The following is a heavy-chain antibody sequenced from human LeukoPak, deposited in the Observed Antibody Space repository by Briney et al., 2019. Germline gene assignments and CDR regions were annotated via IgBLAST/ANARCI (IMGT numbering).Heavy chain of an antibody. CDR2: ISSSSSYI. J-gene: IGHJ4*02. D-gene: IGHD6-19*01. CDR3: AKGRPEGGTLALDY. CDR1: GFTFSSYS. Sequence: GGSLRLSCAASGFTFSSYSMNWVRQAPGKGLEWVSLISSSSSYIYYADSVKGRFTISRDNAKNTLYLQVNSLRAEDTAVYYCAKGRPEGGTLALDYWGQGTLVTVSS. V-gene: IGHV3-21*04.